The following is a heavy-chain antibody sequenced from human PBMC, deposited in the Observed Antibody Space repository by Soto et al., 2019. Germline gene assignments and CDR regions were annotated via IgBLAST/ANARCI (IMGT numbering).Heavy chain of an antibody. Sequence: PGGSLRLSCAASGFTFSTYAMSWVRQAPGKGLEWVSSISSSRSNIYYADSVKGRFTISRDNAKNSLYLQINSLRAEDTAVYYCARERGLGYCSGGSCYTPGGAFDIWGQGTMVTVSS. CDR3: ARERGLGYCSGGSCYTPGGAFDI. CDR2: ISSSRSNI. V-gene: IGHV3-21*01. D-gene: IGHD2-15*01. CDR1: GFTFSTYA. J-gene: IGHJ3*02.